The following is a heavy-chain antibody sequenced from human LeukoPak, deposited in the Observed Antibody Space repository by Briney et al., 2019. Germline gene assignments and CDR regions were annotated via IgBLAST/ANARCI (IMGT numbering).Heavy chain of an antibody. CDR2: ISSSSSYI. V-gene: IGHV3-21*01. D-gene: IGHD3-22*01. CDR1: GFTFSSYS. Sequence: GGSLRLSCAASGFTFSSYSMNWVRQAPGMGLEWVSSISSSSSYIYYADSVKGRFTISRDNAKNSLYLQMNSLRAEDTAVYYCARGKWGYYYDSSGYYYGFDYWGQGTPVTVSS. J-gene: IGHJ4*02. CDR3: ARGKWGYYYDSSGYYYGFDY.